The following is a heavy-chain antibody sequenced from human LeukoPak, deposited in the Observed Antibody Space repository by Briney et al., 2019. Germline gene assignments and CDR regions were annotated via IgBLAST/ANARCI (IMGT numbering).Heavy chain of an antibody. Sequence: GGSLRLSCAASGFTFSSDRMHWVRQAPGKGLEWVSSISNSNSYIYYADSVKGRFTISRDNAKNSLCLQMNSLRAEDTAVYYCARDTEGYDSGRFDYWGQGTLVTVSS. CDR2: ISNSNSYI. D-gene: IGHD6-19*01. CDR1: GFTFSSDR. V-gene: IGHV3-21*01. CDR3: ARDTEGYDSGRFDY. J-gene: IGHJ4*02.